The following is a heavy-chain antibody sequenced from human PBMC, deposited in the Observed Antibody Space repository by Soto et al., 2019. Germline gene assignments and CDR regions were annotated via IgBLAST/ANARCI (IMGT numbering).Heavy chain of an antibody. CDR3: VRYWWGGNYQ. CDR1: GFSVRDSH. V-gene: IGHV3-53*01. J-gene: IGHJ4*02. CDR2: MYFGGTS. Sequence: EVQLVESGGGLVQPGGSLRVSCAVSGFSVRDSHMSWVRQPPGKGLEWVSVMYFGGTSYYRDSVKGRFTISRDKYKTTVDLEMNRMRAEDMGLSHCVRYWWGGNYQWVPGVPVTVSS. D-gene: IGHD2-8*02.